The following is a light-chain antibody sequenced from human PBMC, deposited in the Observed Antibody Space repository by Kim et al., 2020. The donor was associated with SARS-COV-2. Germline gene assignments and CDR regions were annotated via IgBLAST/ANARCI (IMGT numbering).Light chain of an antibody. CDR3: GLYMGSGIWV. Sequence: QTVVTQEPSLSVSPGGTVTLTCGLSSGSVSTGFYPSWYQQTPGQAPRTVIYYTSIRSSGVPDRFSGSILEDKAALTITGAQADDESDFYCGLYMGSGIWVFGGGTQLTVL. CDR2: YTS. J-gene: IGLJ2*01. V-gene: IGLV8-61*01. CDR1: SGSVSTGFY.